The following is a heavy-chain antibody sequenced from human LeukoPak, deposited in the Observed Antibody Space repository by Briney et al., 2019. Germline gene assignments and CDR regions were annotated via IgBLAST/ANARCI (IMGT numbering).Heavy chain of an antibody. J-gene: IGHJ3*02. V-gene: IGHV1-18*01. Sequence: AVNVSCKASGYTFTSYGISWVRQAPGQGLDWMGWISAYNGNTNYAQTLQGRVTMTTDTSTSTAYMELRSLRSVDTAVYYCARDQYCSRTSCYGGGFYIWGQRTMVTVSS. CDR3: ARDQYCSRTSCYGGGFYI. CDR2: ISAYNGNT. CDR1: GYTFTSYG. D-gene: IGHD2-2*01.